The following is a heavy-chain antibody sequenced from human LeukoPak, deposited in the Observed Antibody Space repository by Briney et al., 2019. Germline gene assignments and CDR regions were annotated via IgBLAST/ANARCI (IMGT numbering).Heavy chain of an antibody. V-gene: IGHV3-9*01. Sequence: GRSLRLSCAASGFTFDDYAIHWVRQAPGQGLEWVSGISWNSGSIGYADSVKGRFTISRDNAKNSLYLQMNSLRAEDTALYYCAKADYGDYVGSVDYWGQGTLATVSS. CDR3: AKADYGDYVGSVDY. D-gene: IGHD4-17*01. J-gene: IGHJ4*02. CDR2: ISWNSGSI. CDR1: GFTFDDYA.